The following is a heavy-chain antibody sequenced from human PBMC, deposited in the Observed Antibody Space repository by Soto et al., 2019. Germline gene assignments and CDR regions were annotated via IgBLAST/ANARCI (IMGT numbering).Heavy chain of an antibody. Sequence: QVQLQESGPGLVKPSQSLSLTCTVSGGSISSGDYYWSWIRHPPGKGLEWIGYHYYSGRTYHNPSLNRRVTISVDTSKNQFSLKLGSVTAADTAMYYCGRGMIQLWPHYYYGMDVWGQGTTVTVSS. V-gene: IGHV4-30-4*01. CDR2: HYYSGRT. J-gene: IGHJ6*02. D-gene: IGHD5-18*01. CDR3: GRGMIQLWPHYYYGMDV. CDR1: GGSISSGDYY.